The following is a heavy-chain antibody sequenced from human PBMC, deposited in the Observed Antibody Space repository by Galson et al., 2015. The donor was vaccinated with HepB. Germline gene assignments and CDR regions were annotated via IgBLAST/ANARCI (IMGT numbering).Heavy chain of an antibody. V-gene: IGHV3-7*03. J-gene: IGHJ6*02. CDR3: ARDRGYGDYYYYYGMDV. CDR2: IKQDGSEK. CDR1: GFTFSSYW. D-gene: IGHD4-17*01. Sequence: SLRLSCAASGFTFSSYWMSWVRQAPGKGLEWVANIKQDGSEKYYVDSVKGRFTISRDNAKNSLYLQMNSLRAEDTAVYYCARDRGYGDYYYYYGMDVWGQGTTVTVSS.